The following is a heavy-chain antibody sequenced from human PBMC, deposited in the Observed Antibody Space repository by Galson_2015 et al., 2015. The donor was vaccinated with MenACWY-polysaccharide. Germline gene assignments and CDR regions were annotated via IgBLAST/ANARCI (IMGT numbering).Heavy chain of an antibody. D-gene: IGHD4-23*01. V-gene: IGHV3-23*01. Sequence: SLRLSCAASGFTFRTFPMNWVRQTPGKGLEWVAGISGSGNSAFYADSVRGRFTISRDNSKNTVYLQMNSLRGDDTAVYYCARGTAAYEYGGTRRVEDWGQGTLVTVSS. J-gene: IGHJ4*02. CDR2: ISGSGNSA. CDR1: GFTFRTFP. CDR3: ARGTAAYEYGGTRRVED.